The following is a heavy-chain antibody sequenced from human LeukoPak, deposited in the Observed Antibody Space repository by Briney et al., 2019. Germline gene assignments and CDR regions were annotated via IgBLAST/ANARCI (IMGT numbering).Heavy chain of an antibody. Sequence: GASEKVSCKASGGTFSSYAISWVRQAPGQGLEWMGGIIPIFGTANYAQKFQGRVTITTDESTSTAYMELSSLRSEDTAVYYCARVPLYSSSSNYYYYMDVWGKGTTVTVSS. CDR2: IIPIFGTA. CDR3: ARVPLYSSSSNYYYYMDV. D-gene: IGHD6-6*01. CDR1: GGTFSSYA. V-gene: IGHV1-69*05. J-gene: IGHJ6*03.